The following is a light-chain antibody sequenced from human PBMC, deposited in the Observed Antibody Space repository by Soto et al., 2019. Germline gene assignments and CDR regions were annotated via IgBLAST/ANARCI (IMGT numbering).Light chain of an antibody. J-gene: IGLJ2*01. CDR2: DNN. Sequence: QSVLTQPPSVSAAPGQKVTISCSGSSSNIGNNYVSWYQQLPGTAPKLLIYDNNKRPSGIPDRFSGSKSGTSGTLDITGLQTGDEAEYYCATLDYSLTGEVFGGGTKLTVL. V-gene: IGLV1-51*01. CDR3: ATLDYSLTGEV. CDR1: SSNIGNNY.